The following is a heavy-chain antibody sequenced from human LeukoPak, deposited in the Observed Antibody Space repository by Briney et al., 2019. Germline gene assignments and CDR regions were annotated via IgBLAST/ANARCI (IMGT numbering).Heavy chain of an antibody. CDR3: ARGHIDYAFDC. CDR2: INWNGGST. V-gene: IGHV3-20*04. J-gene: IGHJ4*02. D-gene: IGHD4-17*01. Sequence: GGSLRLSCAASGFTFDDYGMSWVRQAPGKGLEWVSGINWNGGSTGYADSVKGRFTISRDNAKKSLYLQMNSLRAEDTALYYCARGHIDYAFDCWGQGTLVTVPS. CDR1: GFTFDDYG.